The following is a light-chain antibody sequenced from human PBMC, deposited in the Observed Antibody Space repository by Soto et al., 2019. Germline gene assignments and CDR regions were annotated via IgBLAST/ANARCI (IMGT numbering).Light chain of an antibody. V-gene: IGKV3-15*01. Sequence: EIVMTQSPATLSVSPGERATLSCRPSQSISTELAWYQQKPGQPPRLLIYSASTRATGVPARFTGSGSGSAFTLTISGLQSEDFAVYYCQQGHNWPLTFGQGTRLEI. J-gene: IGKJ2*01. CDR1: QSISTE. CDR3: QQGHNWPLT. CDR2: SAS.